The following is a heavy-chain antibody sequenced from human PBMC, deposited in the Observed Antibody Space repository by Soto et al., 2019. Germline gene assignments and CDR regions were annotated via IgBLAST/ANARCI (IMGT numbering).Heavy chain of an antibody. V-gene: IGHV1-69*04. Sequence: SVKVSCKVSGYTLTELSMHWVLQAPGQGLEWMGRIIPILGIANYAQKFQGRVTITADKSTSTAYMELSSLRSEDTAVYYCARAPDYYGSGSYYFDYWGQGTLVTVSS. CDR3: ARAPDYYGSGSYYFDY. J-gene: IGHJ4*02. D-gene: IGHD3-10*01. CDR1: GYTLTELS. CDR2: IIPILGIA.